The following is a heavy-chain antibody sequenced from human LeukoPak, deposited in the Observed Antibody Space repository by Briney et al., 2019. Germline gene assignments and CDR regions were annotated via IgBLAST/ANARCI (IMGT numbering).Heavy chain of an antibody. CDR1: GGSISSGGYY. CDR2: IYYSGST. J-gene: IGHJ6*02. Sequence: PSQTLSLTCTVSGGSISSGGYYWSWIRQHPGKGLEWIGYIYYSGSTYYNPSLKSRVTISVDTSKNQFSLKLSPVTAADTAVYYCARDSSGYDSSGPPGYYGMDVWGQGTTVTVSS. V-gene: IGHV4-31*03. D-gene: IGHD3-22*01. CDR3: ARDSSGYDSSGPPGYYGMDV.